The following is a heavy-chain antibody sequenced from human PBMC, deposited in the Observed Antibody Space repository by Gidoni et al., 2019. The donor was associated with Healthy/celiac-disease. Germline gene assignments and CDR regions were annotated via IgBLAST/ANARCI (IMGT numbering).Heavy chain of an antibody. CDR3: ARSGTIAAAGPYYYYYYMDV. J-gene: IGHJ6*03. Sequence: QVQLVQSGAEVKKPGASVKVSCKASGYTFTSYDINWVRQATGQGLEWMGWMNPNSGNTGYAQKFQGRVTMTRNTSISTAYMELSSLRSEDTAVYYCARSGTIAAAGPYYYYYYMDVWGKGTTVTVSS. V-gene: IGHV1-8*01. CDR1: GYTFTSYD. CDR2: MNPNSGNT. D-gene: IGHD6-13*01.